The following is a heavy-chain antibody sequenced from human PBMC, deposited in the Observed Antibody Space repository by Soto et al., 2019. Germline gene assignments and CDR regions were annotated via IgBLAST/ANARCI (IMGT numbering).Heavy chain of an antibody. CDR1: GYTFTDYY. D-gene: IGHD6-19*01. Sequence: QVQLVQSGAEVKKPGASVKVSCKASGYTFTDYYIHWVRQAPGQGLEWVGKINPNGGTTTYAQKFQGRRSVTGDTSTSTVYMELNSLRSEDTSFYYCAKDQANTGWSYYWSQGTLVSVSS. V-gene: IGHV1-46*03. J-gene: IGHJ4*02. CDR3: AKDQANTGWSYY. CDR2: INPNGGTT.